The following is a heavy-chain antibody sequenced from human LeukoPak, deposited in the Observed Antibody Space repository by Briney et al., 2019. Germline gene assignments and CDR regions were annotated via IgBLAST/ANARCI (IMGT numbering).Heavy chain of an antibody. V-gene: IGHV3-21*01. Sequence: GGSLRLSCAASGLTVSSTYMSWVRQAPGKGLEWVSSMSILSGITYYAESVKGRFTVPRDNAKNLLHLQMNSLRVEDTAIYYCAREFEYSTSGAGYWGQGTLVTVSS. CDR2: MSILSGIT. J-gene: IGHJ4*02. CDR1: GLTVSSTY. CDR3: AREFEYSTSGAGY. D-gene: IGHD6-6*01.